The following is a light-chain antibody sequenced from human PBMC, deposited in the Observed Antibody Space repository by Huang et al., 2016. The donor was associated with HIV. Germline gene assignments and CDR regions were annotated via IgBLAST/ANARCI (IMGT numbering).Light chain of an antibody. CDR1: QDTRNQ. V-gene: IGKV1-33*01. CDR3: QHYDNLLT. Sequence: DIQMTQSPPSLSASLGDRVTITCQVSQDTRNQLNWYQQKPGKAPKLMIYDASHLETGVPPRFSGSGSGTEFTFTISGLQPEDVATYYCQHYDNLLTFGGGTKVEIK. CDR2: DAS. J-gene: IGKJ4*01.